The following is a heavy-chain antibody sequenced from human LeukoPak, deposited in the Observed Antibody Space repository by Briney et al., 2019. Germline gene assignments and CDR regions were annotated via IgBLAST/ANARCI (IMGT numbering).Heavy chain of an antibody. CDR2: IRYDGSNK. Sequence: GGSLRLSCAASGFTFSSYGMHWVRQAPGKGLEWVAFIRYDGSNKYYADSVKGRFTISRDNSKNTLYLQMNSLRAEDTAVYYCTREKWELPYYYYYMDVWGKGTTVTVSS. D-gene: IGHD1-26*01. CDR1: GFTFSSYG. CDR3: TREKWELPYYYYYMDV. V-gene: IGHV3-30*02. J-gene: IGHJ6*03.